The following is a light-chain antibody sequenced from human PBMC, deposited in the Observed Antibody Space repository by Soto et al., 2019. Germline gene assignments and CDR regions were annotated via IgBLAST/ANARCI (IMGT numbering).Light chain of an antibody. V-gene: IGKV3-20*01. CDR3: QQYNNWPPVT. J-gene: IGKJ3*01. CDR1: QSVSATY. CDR2: GAS. Sequence: EIVLTQSPGTLSLPPGGRATLSCRASQSVSATYLAWYQQRPGRAPRLLIYGASTRAPGIPDRFSGSGSGTDFTLTISRLQPEDFAVYFCQQYNNWPPVTFGPGTKVDI.